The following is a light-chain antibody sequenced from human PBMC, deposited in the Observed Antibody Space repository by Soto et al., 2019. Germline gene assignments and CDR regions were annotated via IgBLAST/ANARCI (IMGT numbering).Light chain of an antibody. Sequence: EIVLTQSPCTLSLSPGERASLSCRASQSVSSEKLAWYQQKPGQAPRLLIFGASSRATGIPDRFSGSGSGTDFTLTISRLEPEDFAVYYCQQYGSSPETFGQGTKVDIK. J-gene: IGKJ1*01. V-gene: IGKV3-20*01. CDR2: GAS. CDR3: QQYGSSPET. CDR1: QSVSSEK.